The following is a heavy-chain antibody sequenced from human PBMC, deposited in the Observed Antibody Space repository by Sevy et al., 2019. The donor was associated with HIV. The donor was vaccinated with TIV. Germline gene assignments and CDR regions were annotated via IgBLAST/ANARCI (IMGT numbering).Heavy chain of an antibody. J-gene: IGHJ4*02. D-gene: IGHD3-10*01. V-gene: IGHV3-11*06. CDR1: GFTFSDYY. Sequence: GGSLRLSCAASGFTFSDYYMSWIHQAPGKGLEWVSYISSSSSYTNYADSVKGRFTISRDNAKNSLYLQMNSLRAEDTAVYYCARDLTGYYGSGSYEYWGQGTLVTVSS. CDR3: ARDLTGYYGSGSYEY. CDR2: ISSSSSYT.